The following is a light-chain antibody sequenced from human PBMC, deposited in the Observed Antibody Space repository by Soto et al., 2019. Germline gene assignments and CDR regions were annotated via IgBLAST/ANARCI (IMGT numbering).Light chain of an antibody. CDR2: DVT. CDR1: GSDIGSYNY. CDR3: NSCTGAGTYV. Sequence: QSALTQPASVSGSPGQSITISCTGTGSDIGSYNYVSWYQHHPGKVPKFIIYDVTNRPSGVSDRFSGSKSGNTASLTISGLGPEAEADYCCNSCTGAGTYVFGTGTKVXVL. J-gene: IGLJ1*01. V-gene: IGLV2-14*03.